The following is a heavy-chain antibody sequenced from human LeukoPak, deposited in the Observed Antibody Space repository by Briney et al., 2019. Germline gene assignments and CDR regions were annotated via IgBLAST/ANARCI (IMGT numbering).Heavy chain of an antibody. D-gene: IGHD4-17*01. J-gene: IGHJ4*02. V-gene: IGHV3-21*01. Sequence: GGSLRLSCAASGFTFSNYWMCWVRQAPGKGLEWVSSISSSSSYIYYADSVKGRFTISRDNAKNSLYLQMNSLRAEDTAVYYCARGDYEYDFDYWGQGTLVTVSS. CDR1: GFTFSNYW. CDR2: ISSSSSYI. CDR3: ARGDYEYDFDY.